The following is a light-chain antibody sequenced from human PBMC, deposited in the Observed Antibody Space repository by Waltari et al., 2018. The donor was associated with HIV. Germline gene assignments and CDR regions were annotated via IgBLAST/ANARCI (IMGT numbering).Light chain of an antibody. CDR1: TSTIGTNS. V-gene: IGLV1-44*01. J-gene: IGLJ2*01. Sequence: QSVLTQPPSASGTPGQRVTISCSGTTSTIGTNSVHCHQQLPGTAPKLLIFSDDQRPSGVPDRFSGSKSGTSASLTISGLQSEDEGDYYCAAWDDSLSEPYVLFGGGTRLTVL. CDR2: SDD. CDR3: AAWDDSLSEPYVL.